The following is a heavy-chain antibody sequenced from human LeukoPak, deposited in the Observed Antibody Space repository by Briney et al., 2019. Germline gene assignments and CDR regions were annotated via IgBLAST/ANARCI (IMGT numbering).Heavy chain of an antibody. CDR2: MNPNSGNT. CDR3: ARIIDYGDYPDY. D-gene: IGHD4-17*01. Sequence: ASVKVSCKASGYTFTSYDINWVRQATGQGLEWMGWMNPNSGNTGYAQKFQGRVTMTRNTSISTAYMELSSLRSEDTAVYYCARIIDYGDYPDYWGQGTLVTVSS. J-gene: IGHJ4*02. V-gene: IGHV1-8*01. CDR1: GYTFTSYD.